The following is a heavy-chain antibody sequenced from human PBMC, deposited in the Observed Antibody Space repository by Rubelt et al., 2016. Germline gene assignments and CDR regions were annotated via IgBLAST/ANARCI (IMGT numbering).Heavy chain of an antibody. D-gene: IGHD3-22*01. V-gene: IGHV3-33*01. CDR3: AREWYYYDSSGYLVA. J-gene: IGHJ5*02. CDR1: GFTFSSYG. CDR2: IWYDGSNK. Sequence: QVQLVESGGGVVQPGRSLRLSCAASGFTFSSYGMHWVRQAPGKGLEWVAVIWYDGSNKYYADSLKGRFTISRDNSKNTLYLQMNSLRAEDTAVYYCAREWYYYDSSGYLVAWGQGTLVTVSS.